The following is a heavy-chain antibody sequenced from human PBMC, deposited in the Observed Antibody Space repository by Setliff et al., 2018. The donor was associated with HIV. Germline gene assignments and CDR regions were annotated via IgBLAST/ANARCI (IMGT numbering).Heavy chain of an antibody. CDR3: VATGTLFYLYRDI. J-gene: IGHJ6*03. CDR2: ISSTGSAR. D-gene: IGHD1-1*01. V-gene: IGHV3-11*01. CDR1: GFTPSGYY. Sequence: GGSLRLSCEGSGFTPSGYYMNWIRQAPGKGLEWISYISSTGSARHYADSVQGRFSISRDNAKKSLYLQMNNLRAEDSAVYYCVATGTLFYLYRDIWGKGTTVTVSS.